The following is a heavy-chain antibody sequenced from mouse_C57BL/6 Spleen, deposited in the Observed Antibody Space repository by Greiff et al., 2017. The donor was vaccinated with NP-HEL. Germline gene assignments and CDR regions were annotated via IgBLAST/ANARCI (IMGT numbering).Heavy chain of an antibody. Sequence: QVQLQQSGPELVKPGASVKISCKASGYAFSSSWMNWVKQRPGKGLEWIGRIYPGDGDTNYNGKFKGKATLTADKSSSTAYMQLSSLTSEDSAVYFCARSFYYGSPCAYWGQGTLVTVSA. D-gene: IGHD1-1*01. J-gene: IGHJ3*01. CDR2: IYPGDGDT. V-gene: IGHV1-82*01. CDR1: GYAFSSSW. CDR3: ARSFYYGSPCAY.